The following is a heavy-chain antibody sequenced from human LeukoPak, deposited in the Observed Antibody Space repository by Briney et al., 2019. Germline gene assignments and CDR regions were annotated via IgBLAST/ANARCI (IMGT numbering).Heavy chain of an antibody. CDR3: ARAGTIFGVVIPPIDY. D-gene: IGHD3-3*01. CDR1: GFTFSSYG. CDR2: IWYDGSNT. J-gene: IGHJ4*02. Sequence: GGSLRLSCAASGFTFSSYGMHWVRQAPGKGLEWVAVIWYDGSNTYYADSVKGRFTISRDNSKNTLYLQMNSLRAEDTAVYYCARAGTIFGVVIPPIDYWGQGTLVTVSS. V-gene: IGHV3-33*01.